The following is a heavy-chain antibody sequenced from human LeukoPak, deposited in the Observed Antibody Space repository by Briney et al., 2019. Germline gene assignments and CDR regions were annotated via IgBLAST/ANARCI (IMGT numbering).Heavy chain of an antibody. CDR1: GFTFSSYW. D-gene: IGHD2-15*01. J-gene: IGHJ4*02. V-gene: IGHV3-7*01. CDR3: ARHDHYSGGSCVY. CDR2: IKQDGSEK. Sequence: GGSLRLSCAASGFTFSSYWMSWVRQAPGKGLEWVANIKQDGSEKYYVDSEKGRFTISRDNAKNSLYLQMNSLRAEDTAVYYCARHDHYSGGSCVYWGQGTLVTVSS.